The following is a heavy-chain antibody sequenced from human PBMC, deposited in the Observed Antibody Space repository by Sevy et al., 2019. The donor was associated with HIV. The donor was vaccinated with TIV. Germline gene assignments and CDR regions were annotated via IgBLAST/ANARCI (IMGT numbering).Heavy chain of an antibody. Sequence: SETLSLTCTVSGGSISSYYWSWIRQPPGKGLEWIGYIYYSGSTNYNPPLKSRVTISVDTSKNQFSLKLSSVTAADTAVYYCARSPPYYYDSSGYYYSLGYFDYWGQGTLVTVSS. D-gene: IGHD3-22*01. CDR1: GGSISSYY. CDR2: IYYSGST. V-gene: IGHV4-59*01. J-gene: IGHJ4*02. CDR3: ARSPPYYYDSSGYYYSLGYFDY.